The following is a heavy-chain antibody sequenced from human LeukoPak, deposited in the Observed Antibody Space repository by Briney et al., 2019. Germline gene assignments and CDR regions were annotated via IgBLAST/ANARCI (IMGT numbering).Heavy chain of an antibody. V-gene: IGHV3-49*03. J-gene: IGHJ3*02. CDR2: IRSKAYGGTT. D-gene: IGHD3-9*01. CDR3: ARRRYFDWLLQSDAFDI. CDR1: GFTFGDYA. Sequence: GGSLRLSCTASGFTFGDYAMSWFRQAPGKGLEWVGFIRSKAYGGTTEYAASVKGRFTISRDDSKSIAYLQWSSLKASDTAMYYCARRRYFDWLLQSDAFDIWGQGQWSPSLQ.